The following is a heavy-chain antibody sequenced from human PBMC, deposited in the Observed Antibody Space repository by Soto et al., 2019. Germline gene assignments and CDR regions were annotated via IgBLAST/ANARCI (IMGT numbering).Heavy chain of an antibody. J-gene: IGHJ4*02. CDR1: GFTISSYA. CDR3: AKDKPGTTSFDY. V-gene: IGHV3-23*01. CDR2: ISDRGDTT. D-gene: IGHD1-1*01. Sequence: GGSLRLSCAASGFTISSYAMSWVRQAPGKGLEWVSAISDRGDTTHYADSVKGQFTISRDTSKNTLYLQMNTLRAEDTAVYYCAKDKPGTTSFDYWGQGTLVTVSS.